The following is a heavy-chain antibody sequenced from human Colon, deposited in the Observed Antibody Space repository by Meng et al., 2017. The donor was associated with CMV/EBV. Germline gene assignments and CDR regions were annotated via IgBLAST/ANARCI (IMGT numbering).Heavy chain of an antibody. J-gene: IGHJ4*02. CDR2: INKDEGSI. CDR3: ARDVFDTSSYDY. D-gene: IGHD2-2*01. Sequence: GESLKISCTASGFTFRSYWMHWVRQVPGKGLVWVSRINKDEGSITYADFVEGRFTISRDNAKNTLYLQMNSLRVEDTAVYYCARDVFDTSSYDYWGQGTLVTVSS. V-gene: IGHV3-74*01. CDR1: GFTFRSYW.